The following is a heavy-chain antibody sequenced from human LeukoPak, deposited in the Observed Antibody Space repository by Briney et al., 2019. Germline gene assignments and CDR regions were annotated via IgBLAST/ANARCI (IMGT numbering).Heavy chain of an antibody. CDR1: GGSFSGYY. Sequence: SETLSLTCAVYGGSFSGYYWSWIRQPPGKGLEWIGEINHSGSTNYNPSLKSRVTISVDTSKNQFSLKLSSVTAADTAVYYCARFYYGSGSYPRPFDPWGRGTLVTVSS. V-gene: IGHV4-34*01. CDR2: INHSGST. D-gene: IGHD3-10*01. CDR3: ARFYYGSGSYPRPFDP. J-gene: IGHJ5*02.